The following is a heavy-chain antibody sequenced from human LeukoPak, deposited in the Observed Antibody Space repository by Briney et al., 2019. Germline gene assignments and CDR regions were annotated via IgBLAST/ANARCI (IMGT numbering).Heavy chain of an antibody. CDR3: ARVQGHPPNGLDI. Sequence: GRSLRLSCAASGFTFSSYAVHWVRQAPGKGLVWVSRINSDGSSTSYADSVKGRFTISRDNAKNTLYLQMNSLRAEDTAVYYCARVQGHPPNGLDIWGQGTMVTVSS. CDR2: INSDGSST. J-gene: IGHJ3*02. V-gene: IGHV3-74*01. CDR1: GFTFSSYA. D-gene: IGHD2-8*01.